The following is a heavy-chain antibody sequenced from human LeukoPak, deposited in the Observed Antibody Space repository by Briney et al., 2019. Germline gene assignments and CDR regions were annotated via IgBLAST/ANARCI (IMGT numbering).Heavy chain of an antibody. CDR1: GYTFTGYY. D-gene: IGHD2-8*01. Sequence: ASVKVSCKASGYTFTGYYMHWVRQAPGQGLEWMGWINPNSGGTNYAQKFQGWVTMTRDTSISTAYMELSRLRSDDTAVYYCAADVPPSLMVYAPGYWGQGTLVTVSS. CDR3: AADVPPSLMVYAPGY. V-gene: IGHV1-2*04. CDR2: INPNSGGT. J-gene: IGHJ4*02.